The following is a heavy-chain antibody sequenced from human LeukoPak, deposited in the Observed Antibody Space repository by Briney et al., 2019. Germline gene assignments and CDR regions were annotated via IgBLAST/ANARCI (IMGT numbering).Heavy chain of an antibody. Sequence: ASVKVSCKVSGYTLTELSMHWVRQAPGKGLEWMGGFDPEDGETIYAQKFQGRVTMTEDTSTDTAYMELSSLRSEDTAVYYCARAKGDGYNYMHYYYGMDVWGQGTTVTVSS. CDR3: ARAKGDGYNYMHYYYGMDV. J-gene: IGHJ6*02. V-gene: IGHV1-24*01. CDR2: FDPEDGET. D-gene: IGHD5-24*01. CDR1: GYTLTELS.